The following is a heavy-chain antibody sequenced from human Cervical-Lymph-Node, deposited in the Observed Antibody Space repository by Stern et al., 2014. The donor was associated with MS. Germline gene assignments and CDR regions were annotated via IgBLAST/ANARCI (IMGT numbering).Heavy chain of an antibody. J-gene: IGHJ5*02. CDR1: GGSISSYY. Sequence: QLQLQESGPGLVKPSETLSLTCTVSGGSISSYYWSWIRQPPGKGLEWIAYIYYSGSTNYNPSLKSRVTISVDTSKNQFSLKLSSVTAADTAVYYCARAGGYRWFDPWGQGTLVTVSS. V-gene: IGHV4-59*01. CDR2: IYYSGST. CDR3: ARAGGYRWFDP. D-gene: IGHD5-12*01.